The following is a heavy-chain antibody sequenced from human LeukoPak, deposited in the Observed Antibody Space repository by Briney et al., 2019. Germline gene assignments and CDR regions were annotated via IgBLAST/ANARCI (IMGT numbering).Heavy chain of an antibody. Sequence: SETLSLTCAVYGGSFSGYDWSWIRQPPGKGLEWIGEINHSGSTNYNPSLKSRATISVDTSKNQFSLKLSSVTAADTAVYYCASANGSGKTYGIDYWGQGTLVTVSS. CDR2: INHSGST. J-gene: IGHJ4*02. D-gene: IGHD3-10*01. CDR1: GGSFSGYD. V-gene: IGHV4-34*01. CDR3: ASANGSGKTYGIDY.